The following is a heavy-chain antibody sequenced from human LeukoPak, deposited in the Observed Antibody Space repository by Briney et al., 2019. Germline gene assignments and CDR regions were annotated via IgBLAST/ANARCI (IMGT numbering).Heavy chain of an antibody. Sequence: GGSLRLSRAASGFTFDDYAMHWVRQAPGKGLEWVSGISWNSGSIGYADSVKGRFTISRDNAKNSLYLQMNSLRAEDTALYYCAKGGGYYDSSGEGIHDAFDIWGQGTMVTVSS. CDR2: ISWNSGSI. J-gene: IGHJ3*02. V-gene: IGHV3-9*01. CDR3: AKGGGYYDSSGEGIHDAFDI. D-gene: IGHD3-22*01. CDR1: GFTFDDYA.